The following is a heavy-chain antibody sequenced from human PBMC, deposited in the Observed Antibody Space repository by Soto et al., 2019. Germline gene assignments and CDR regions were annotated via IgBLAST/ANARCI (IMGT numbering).Heavy chain of an antibody. D-gene: IGHD3-3*01. CDR1: GGTLSSYA. CDR2: IIPIFGTA. Sequence: SVKVSCKASGGTLSSYAISWVRQAPGQGLEWMGGIIPIFGTANYAQKFQGRVTITADESTSTAYMELSSLRSEDTAVYYCARDKDFWSGYSVNWFDPWGQGTLVTVSS. J-gene: IGHJ5*02. CDR3: ARDKDFWSGYSVNWFDP. V-gene: IGHV1-69*13.